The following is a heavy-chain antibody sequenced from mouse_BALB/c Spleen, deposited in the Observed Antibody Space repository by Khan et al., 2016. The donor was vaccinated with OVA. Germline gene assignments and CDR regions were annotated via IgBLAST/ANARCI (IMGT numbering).Heavy chain of an antibody. V-gene: IGHV5-9-3*01. CDR3: ARRNASYAMDY. Sequence: EVELVESGGGLVKPGGSLKLSCAASGFTFSSYAMSWVRQTPEKRLEWVASISSGGSYTYYPDSVKGRFYISRDNAKNTLYLQMSSLRSEVTAMYYCARRNASYAMDYWGQGTSVTVSS. J-gene: IGHJ4*01. CDR2: ISSGGSYT. CDR1: GFTFSSYA.